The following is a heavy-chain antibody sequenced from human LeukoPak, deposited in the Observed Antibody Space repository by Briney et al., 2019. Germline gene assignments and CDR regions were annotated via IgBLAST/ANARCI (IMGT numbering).Heavy chain of an antibody. CDR3: VKDSNYDFWSGYYKGFDN. CDR1: GFTSGSTFDDYG. J-gene: IGHJ4*02. CDR2: ISRDGGRT. V-gene: IGHV3-20*04. D-gene: IGHD3-3*01. Sequence: GGSLRLSCAASGFTSGSTFDDYGVNWVRQVPGKGLEWVSGISRDGGRTGYADSVQGRFTISRDNSRNSLHLQMNSLRVEDTAFYYCVKDSNYDFWSGYYKGFDNWGQGTLVTVSS.